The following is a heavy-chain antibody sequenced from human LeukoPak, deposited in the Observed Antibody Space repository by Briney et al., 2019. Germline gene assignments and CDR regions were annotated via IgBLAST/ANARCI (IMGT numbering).Heavy chain of an antibody. V-gene: IGHV3-48*01. CDR2: ISSSSSTI. Sequence: GGSLRLSCAASGFTFSSYSMNWVRQAPGKGLEWVSYISSSSSTIYYADSVKGRFTISRDNAKNSLYPQMNSLRAEDTAVYYCASYYDSSGYPDQYYIDYWGQGTLVTVSS. J-gene: IGHJ4*02. CDR1: GFTFSSYS. CDR3: ASYYDSSGYPDQYYIDY. D-gene: IGHD3-22*01.